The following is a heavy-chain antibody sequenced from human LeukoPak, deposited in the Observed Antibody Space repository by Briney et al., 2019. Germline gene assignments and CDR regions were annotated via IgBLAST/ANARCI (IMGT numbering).Heavy chain of an antibody. CDR1: GFTFDDYA. CDR3: ASGYSSGWYPFDY. Sequence: PGGSLRLSCAASGFTFDDYAMHWVRQAPGKGLEWVSGISWNSGSIGYADSVKGRFTISRDNAKNSLYLQMNSLRAEDTAVYYCASGYSSGWYPFDYWGQGTLVTVSS. J-gene: IGHJ4*02. D-gene: IGHD6-19*01. CDR2: ISWNSGSI. V-gene: IGHV3-9*01.